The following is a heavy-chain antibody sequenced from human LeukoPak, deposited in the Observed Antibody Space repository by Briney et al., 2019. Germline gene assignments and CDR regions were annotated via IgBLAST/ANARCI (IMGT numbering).Heavy chain of an antibody. J-gene: IGHJ3*02. CDR3: AAVSLGGYSYGSDAFDI. CDR1: GFTFTSSA. D-gene: IGHD5-18*01. V-gene: IGHV1-58*02. CDR2: IVVGSGNT. Sequence: SVKVSCKASGFTFTSSAKQWVRQARGQRLEWTGWIVVGSGNTNYAQKFQERVTITRDMSTSTAYMELSSLRSEDTAVYYCAAVSLGGYSYGSDAFDIWGQGTMVTVSS.